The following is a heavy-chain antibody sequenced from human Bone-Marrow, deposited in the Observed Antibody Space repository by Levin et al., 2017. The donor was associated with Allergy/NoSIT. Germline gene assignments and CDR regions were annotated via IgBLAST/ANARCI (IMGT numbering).Heavy chain of an antibody. CDR2: ISGSGGST. D-gene: IGHD2-2*01. CDR3: GCGSTGCYLKVRYSYGNWCDP. J-gene: IGHJ5*02. V-gene: IGHV3-23*01. CDR1: GFTFSSYA. Sequence: GSLRLSCAASGFTFSSYAMSWVRQAPGKGLEWVSAISGSGGSTYYADSVKGRFTTSRDNSKNTLYLQMNSLRAEDTAVYYCGCGSTGCYLKVRYSYGNWCDPWGQGTLVTVSS.